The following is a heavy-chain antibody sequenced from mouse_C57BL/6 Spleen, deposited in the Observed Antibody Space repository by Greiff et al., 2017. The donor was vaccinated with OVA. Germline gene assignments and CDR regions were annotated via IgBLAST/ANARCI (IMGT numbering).Heavy chain of an antibody. V-gene: IGHV7-3*01. CDR1: GFTFTDYY. CDR2: IRNKANGYTT. J-gene: IGHJ3*01. CDR3: ARSPMVTTAWFAY. Sequence: EVQVVESGGGLVQPGGSLSLSCAASGFTFTDYYMSWVRQPPGKALEWLGFIRNKANGYTTEYSASVKGRFTISRDNSQSILYLQMNALRAEDSATYYCARSPMVTTAWFAYWGQGTLVTVSA. D-gene: IGHD2-2*01.